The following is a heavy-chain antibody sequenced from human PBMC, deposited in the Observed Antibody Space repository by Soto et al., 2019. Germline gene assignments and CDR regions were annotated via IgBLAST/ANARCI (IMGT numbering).Heavy chain of an antibody. CDR2: IIPIFGTA. CDR1: GGTFSSYA. D-gene: IGHD1-26*01. CDR3: ARDLYSGSWSAFAI. V-gene: IGHV1-69*12. J-gene: IGHJ3*02. Sequence: QVQLVQSGAEVKKPGSSVKVSCKASGGTFSSYAISWVRQAPGQGLEWMGGIIPIFGTANYAQKFQGRVTITADESTSTASMELSSLRSEDTAVHYCARDLYSGSWSAFAIWGQGTVVTVSS.